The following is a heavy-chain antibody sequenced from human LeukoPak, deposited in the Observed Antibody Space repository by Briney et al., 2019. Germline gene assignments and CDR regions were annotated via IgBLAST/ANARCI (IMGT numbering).Heavy chain of an antibody. CDR3: ARRGSSSSTLDYYFDY. D-gene: IGHD6-6*01. CDR2: IYYSGST. CDR1: GGSISSNIHY. J-gene: IGHJ4*02. V-gene: IGHV4-39*01. Sequence: SETLSLTCTASGGSISSNIHYWGWIRQPPGRGLEWIVSIYYSGSTYYNPSLKSRVTISVDTSKNQFSLKLSSVTAADTAVYYCARRGSSSSTLDYYFDYWGQGTLVTVSS.